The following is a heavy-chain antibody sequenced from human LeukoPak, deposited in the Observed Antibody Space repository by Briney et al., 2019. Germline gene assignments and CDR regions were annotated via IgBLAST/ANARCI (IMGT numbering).Heavy chain of an antibody. Sequence: PGGSLSLSCAASGFTFSSYSMKWVRQAPGKGREWVSSINSSSSYIYYADSVQGRFTNSRDNDKNSLYLQMNSLRAEDTAVYYCARDRGIAAAGTIWFDPWGQGTMVTVSS. D-gene: IGHD6-13*01. CDR2: INSSSSYI. CDR1: GFTFSSYS. V-gene: IGHV3-21*01. J-gene: IGHJ5*02. CDR3: ARDRGIAAAGTIWFDP.